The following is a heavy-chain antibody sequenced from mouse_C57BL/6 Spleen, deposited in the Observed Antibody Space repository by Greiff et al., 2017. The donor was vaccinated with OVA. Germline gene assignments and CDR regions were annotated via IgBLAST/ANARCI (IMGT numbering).Heavy chain of an antibody. V-gene: IGHV1-52*01. CDR2: IDPSDSET. Sequence: QVQLKQPGAELVRPGSSVKLSCKASGYTFTSYWMHWVKQRPIQGLEWIGNIDPSDSETHYNQKFKDKATLTVDKSSSTAYMQLSSLTSEDSAVYYCARCRASSRITFDYWGQGTTLTVSS. CDR3: ARCRASSRITFDY. D-gene: IGHD1-1*01. CDR1: GYTFTSYW. J-gene: IGHJ2*01.